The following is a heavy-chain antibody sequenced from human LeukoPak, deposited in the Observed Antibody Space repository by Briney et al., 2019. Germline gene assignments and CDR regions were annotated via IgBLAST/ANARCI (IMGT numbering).Heavy chain of an antibody. J-gene: IGHJ5*02. CDR3: ARGGHYGSGNDFRFDP. D-gene: IGHD3-10*01. CDR1: GGSISSYY. V-gene: IGHV4-59*01. Sequence: WETLSLTCTVSGGSISSYYWSWIRQPPGKGLEWIGYIYYSGSTNYKPSLKSRVTISVDTSKNQFSLKLSSVTAADTAVYYCARGGHYGSGNDFRFDPWGQGTLVTVSS. CDR2: IYYSGST.